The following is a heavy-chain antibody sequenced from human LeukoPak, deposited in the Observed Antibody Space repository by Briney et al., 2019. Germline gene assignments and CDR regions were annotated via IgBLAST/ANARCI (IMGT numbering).Heavy chain of an antibody. CDR2: INHSGST. J-gene: IGHJ4*02. CDR3: ARFAATTMWGVFDY. CDR1: GGSFSGYY. D-gene: IGHD6-25*01. V-gene: IGHV4-34*01. Sequence: SETLSLTCAVYGGSFSGYYWSWIRQPPGKGLEWIGEINHSGSTNYNPSLKSRVTISVDTSKNQFSLKLSSVTAADTAVYYCARFAATTMWGVFDYWGQGTLVTVSS.